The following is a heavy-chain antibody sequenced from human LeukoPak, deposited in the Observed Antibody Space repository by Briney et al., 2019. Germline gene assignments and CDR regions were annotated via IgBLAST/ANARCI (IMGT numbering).Heavy chain of an antibody. J-gene: IGHJ4*02. D-gene: IGHD3-22*01. CDR3: PGSYDSSGWHYFDY. Sequence: SETLSLTCAVSGGSISSGGYSWSWIRQPPGKGLEWIGYIYHSGSTYYNPSLKSRVTISVDRSKNQFSLKLSSVTAADTAVYYCPGSYDSSGWHYFDYWGQGTLVTVSS. V-gene: IGHV4-30-2*01. CDR2: IYHSGST. CDR1: GGSISSGGYS.